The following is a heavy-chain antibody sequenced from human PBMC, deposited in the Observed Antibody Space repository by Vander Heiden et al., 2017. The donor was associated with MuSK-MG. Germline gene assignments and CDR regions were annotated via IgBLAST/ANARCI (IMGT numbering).Heavy chain of an antibody. J-gene: IGHJ1*01. V-gene: IGHV3-30*18. Sequence: QVQLVESGGGVVQPGRSLRLSCAASGFTFSSYGMPWVRQAPGKGLEWVAVISYDGSNKYYADSVKGRFTISRDNSKNTLYLQMNSLRAEDTAVYYCAKDTMYYDFWSGYPRSPYFQHWGQGTLVTVSS. CDR1: GFTFSSYG. D-gene: IGHD3-3*01. CDR3: AKDTMYYDFWSGYPRSPYFQH. CDR2: ISYDGSNK.